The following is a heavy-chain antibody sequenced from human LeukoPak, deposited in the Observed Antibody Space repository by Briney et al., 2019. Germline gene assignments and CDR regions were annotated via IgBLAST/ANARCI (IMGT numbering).Heavy chain of an antibody. D-gene: IGHD3-22*01. Sequence: ASVTVSCKASGYTFTSYDINWVRQATGQGLEWMGWMNPNSGNTGYAQKFQGRVTMTRDTSTSTVYMELSSLRSEDTAVYYCAREVGDSSGYYLSYWGQGTLVTVSS. CDR1: GYTFTSYD. J-gene: IGHJ4*02. CDR2: MNPNSGNT. V-gene: IGHV1-8*01. CDR3: AREVGDSSGYYLSY.